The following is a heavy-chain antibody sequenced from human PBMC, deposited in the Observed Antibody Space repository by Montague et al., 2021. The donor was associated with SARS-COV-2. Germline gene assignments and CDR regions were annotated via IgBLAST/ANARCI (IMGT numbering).Heavy chain of an antibody. CDR1: GVSITSDIYF. D-gene: IGHD3-3*01. V-gene: IGHV4-61*02. CDR3: ASYDFWSGYTDDL. Sequence: TLSLTCTVSGVSITSDIYFWHWFRQPAGKGLEWIGRVYPLATNKYNPSLRSRLTLAFDTSRNQISLNLTSVTAADAAVYYCASYDFWSGYTDDLWGPGIRVTVSS. J-gene: IGHJ5*02. CDR2: VYPLATN.